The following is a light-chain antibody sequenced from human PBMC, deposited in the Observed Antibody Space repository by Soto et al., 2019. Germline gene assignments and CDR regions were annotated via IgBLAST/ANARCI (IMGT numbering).Light chain of an antibody. Sequence: QSALTQPASVSGSPGQSITISCTGTNSDVGGYNCVAWYQQHPGKAPKLMIYEVSTRPSGVSNRFSASKSGNTASLTISGLQAEDEADYYCSSFTSSNTLVFGGGTKLTVL. CDR3: SSFTSSNTLV. CDR2: EVS. V-gene: IGLV2-14*01. J-gene: IGLJ3*02. CDR1: NSDVGGYNC.